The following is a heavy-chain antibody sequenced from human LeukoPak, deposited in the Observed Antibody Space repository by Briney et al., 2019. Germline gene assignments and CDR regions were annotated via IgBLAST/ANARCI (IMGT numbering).Heavy chain of an antibody. J-gene: IGHJ6*03. CDR2: INHSGST. D-gene: IGHD3-22*01. CDR1: GGSFSGYY. CDR3: ARGVRYYDSSGYYYVGYYYYYYMDV. V-gene: IGHV4-34*01. Sequence: PSETLSLTCAVYGGSFSGYYWSWIRQPPGKGLEWIGEINHSGSTNYNPSLKSRVTISVDTSKNQFSLKLSSVTAADTAVYYCARGVRYYDSSGYYYVGYYYYYYMDVWGKGTTVTISS.